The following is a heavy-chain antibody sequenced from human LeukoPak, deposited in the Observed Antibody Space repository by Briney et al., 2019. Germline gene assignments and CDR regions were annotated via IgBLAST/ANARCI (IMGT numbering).Heavy chain of an antibody. CDR3: ARVAYYYDSSGYYNMNTHRRYYYYGMDV. CDR1: GYTFTGYY. J-gene: IGHJ6*02. CDR2: INPNSGGT. V-gene: IGHV1-2*02. Sequence: ASVKVSCKASGYTFTGYYMHWVRQAPGQGLEWMGWINPNSGGTNYAQKFQGRVTMTRDTSISTAYMELSSLRSEDTAVYYCARVAYYYDSSGYYNMNTHRRYYYYGMDVWGQGTTVTVSS. D-gene: IGHD3-22*01.